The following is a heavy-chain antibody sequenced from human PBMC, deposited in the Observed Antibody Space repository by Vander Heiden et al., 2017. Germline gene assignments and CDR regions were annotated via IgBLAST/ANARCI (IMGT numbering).Heavy chain of an antibody. D-gene: IGHD1-1*01. CDR3: THYKIGTMWNDP. J-gene: IGHJ5*02. CDR2: ITVSGST. V-gene: IGHV4-39*01. CDR1: GASFSTTSYY. Sequence: QVQLQESGPGLVKPLETLSITCTVSGASFSTTSYYWGWIRQPPGKGLEWIGSITVSGSTDYNPSLKSRVTISIDTSKDQFSLSLSSVTAADTAVYYCTHYKIGTMWNDPWGQGTLVTVSS.